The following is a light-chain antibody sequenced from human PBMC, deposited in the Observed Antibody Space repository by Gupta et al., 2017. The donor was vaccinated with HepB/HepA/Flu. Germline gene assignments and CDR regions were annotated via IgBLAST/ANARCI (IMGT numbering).Light chain of an antibody. CDR2: DDR. Sequence: SYVLTQPPSASVAPGRTASITCEGNNIGSQSVHWYQHKPGQAPVLVVYDDRNRPSGIPERFSGSKSGNTATLTLSMVEAGDEAEYYCLVWDADSDHYVFGTGTGVTVL. J-gene: IGLJ1*01. V-gene: IGLV3-21*03. CDR3: LVWDADSDHYV. CDR1: NIGSQS.